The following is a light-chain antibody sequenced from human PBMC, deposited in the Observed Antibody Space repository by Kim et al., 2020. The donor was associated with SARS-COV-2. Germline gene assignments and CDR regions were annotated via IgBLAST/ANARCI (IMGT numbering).Light chain of an antibody. V-gene: IGKV2-28*01. CDR1: PRLVHSNGYYV. CDR2: LGS. CDR3: MQALITSWK. J-gene: IGKJ1*01. Sequence: PPSVSCRSHPRLVHSNGYYVFDLYLQKPEQSPQLLFYLGSTLASGVPDRFSGSGSGTDFTLKISRVEAEDVGVYYCMQALITSWKFVQGTKVDI.